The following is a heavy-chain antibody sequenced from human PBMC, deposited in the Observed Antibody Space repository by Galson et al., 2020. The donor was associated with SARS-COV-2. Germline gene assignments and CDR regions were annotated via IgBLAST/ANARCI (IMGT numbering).Heavy chain of an antibody. D-gene: IGHD3-9*01. CDR2: IDWDNDS. Sequence: GPTLVKPTQTLTLTCTFSGFSLSTAGMRVSWIRQPPGKALEWLARIDWDNDSFYNIALKTRLTISKDTSKNQVVLTMTNMDPVDTATYYSARTTQERYLDLLGYFDGWGQGTLVTVSS. V-gene: IGHV2-70*04. J-gene: IGHJ4*02. CDR1: GFSLSTAGMR. CDR3: ARTTQERYLDLLGYFDG.